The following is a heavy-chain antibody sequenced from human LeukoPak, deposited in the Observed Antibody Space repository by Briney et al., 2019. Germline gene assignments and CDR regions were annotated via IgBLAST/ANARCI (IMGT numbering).Heavy chain of an antibody. CDR3: ASHQGRDPPYYYYYYGMDV. CDR2: IIPIFGTA. D-gene: IGHD2-2*01. CDR1: GGTFSSYA. V-gene: IGHV1-69*13. Sequence: GASVKVSCKASGGTFSSYAIGWVRQAPGQGLEWMGGIIPIFGTANYAQKFQGRVTITADESTSTAYMELSSLRSEDTAVYYCASHQGRDPPYYYYYYGMDVWGQGTTVTVSS. J-gene: IGHJ6*02.